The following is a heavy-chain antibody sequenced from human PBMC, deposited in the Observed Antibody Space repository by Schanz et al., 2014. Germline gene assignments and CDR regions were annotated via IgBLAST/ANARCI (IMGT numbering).Heavy chain of an antibody. CDR2: INTADTT. Sequence: EVQVVESGGGLVQPGGSLRLSCAASGFTLSSYALSWVRQSPGKGLEWVSAINTADTTYYADSVKGRFTVSRDNSKNTVYLHMNSLRDEDTAVYYCAKDMNREATAPESWGQGTLVVVSS. J-gene: IGHJ5*02. CDR3: AKDMNREATAPES. V-gene: IGHV3-23*04. D-gene: IGHD5-12*01. CDR1: GFTLSSYA.